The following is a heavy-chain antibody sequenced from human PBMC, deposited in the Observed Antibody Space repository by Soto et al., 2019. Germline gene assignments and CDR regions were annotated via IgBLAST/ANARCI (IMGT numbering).Heavy chain of an antibody. CDR1: GGSISSGDYY. D-gene: IGHD5-12*01. J-gene: IGHJ4*02. V-gene: IGHV4-30-4*01. CDR3: ARGEMATNFDY. Sequence: PSETLSLTCTVSGGSISSGDYYWSWIRQPPGKGLEWIGYIYYSGSTYYNPSLKSRVTISVDTSKNQFSLKLSSVTAADTAVYYCARGEMATNFDYWGQGTLVTAPQ. CDR2: IYYSGST.